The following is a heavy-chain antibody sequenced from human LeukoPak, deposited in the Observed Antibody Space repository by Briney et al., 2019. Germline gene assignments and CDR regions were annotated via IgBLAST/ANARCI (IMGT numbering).Heavy chain of an antibody. J-gene: IGHJ6*03. D-gene: IGHD1-14*01. V-gene: IGHV4-34*01. Sequence: PSETLSLTCAVYGGSFSGYYWSWIRQPPGKGLEWIGEINHSGSTNYNPSLKSRVTISVDTSKNQFSLKLSSVTAADTAVYYCARARRGRSYYYYYMDVWGKGTTVTVSS. CDR3: ARARRGRSYYYYYMDV. CDR1: GGSFSGYY. CDR2: INHSGST.